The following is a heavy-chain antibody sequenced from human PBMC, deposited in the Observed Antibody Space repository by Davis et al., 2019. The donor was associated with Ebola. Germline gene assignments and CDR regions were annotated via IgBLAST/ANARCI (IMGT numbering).Heavy chain of an antibody. V-gene: IGHV3-33*08. Sequence: GESLKISCEASGFTFSDYWMTWVRQAPGKGLEWVATIWYDESNSYYADSVKGRFTISRDDSKNTLYLRMNSLRAEDTAVYYCARDSDYGYYHGMDVWGQGTTVTVSS. CDR3: ARDSDYGYYHGMDV. CDR1: GFTFSDYW. D-gene: IGHD4-17*01. CDR2: IWYDESNS. J-gene: IGHJ6*02.